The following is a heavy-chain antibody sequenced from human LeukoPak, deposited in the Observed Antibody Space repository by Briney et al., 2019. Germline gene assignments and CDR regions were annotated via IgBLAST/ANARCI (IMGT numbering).Heavy chain of an antibody. CDR2: ISYDGSNK. V-gene: IGHV3-30*04. CDR1: GFTFSSYA. D-gene: IGHD5-24*01. CDR3: ARGAARMVEMGTMISFGY. Sequence: GRSLRLSCAASGFTFSSYAMHWVRQAPGKGLEWVAVISYDGSNKKYADSVKGRFTISRVNSQKTLYLQMNSLRAEDAAVYYCARGAARMVEMGTMISFGYWGQGTLVTVSS. J-gene: IGHJ4*02.